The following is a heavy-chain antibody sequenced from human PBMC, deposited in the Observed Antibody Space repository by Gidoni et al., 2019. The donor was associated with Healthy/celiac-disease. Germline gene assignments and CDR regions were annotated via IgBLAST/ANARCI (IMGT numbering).Heavy chain of an antibody. CDR2: INAGNGNT. Sequence: QVQLVQSGDEVKKPGASVKVSCKASGYPFPSYAMHWVRQAPGQRLEWMGWINAGNGNTKYSQKFQGRVTITRDTSASTAYMELSSLRSEDTAVYYCARDPGYRAFDIWGQGTMVTVSS. J-gene: IGHJ3*02. CDR1: GYPFPSYA. D-gene: IGHD5-12*01. CDR3: ARDPGYRAFDI. V-gene: IGHV1-3*01.